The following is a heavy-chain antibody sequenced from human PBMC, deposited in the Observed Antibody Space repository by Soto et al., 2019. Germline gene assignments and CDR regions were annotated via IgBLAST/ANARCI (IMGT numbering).Heavy chain of an antibody. CDR2: IIPIFGTA. Sequence: SVKVSCKASGGTFSSYAISWVRQAPGQGLEWMGGIIPIFGTANYAQKFQGRVTITADESTSTAYMELSSLRSEDTAVYYCARAEFFKYYDFWSGYYNYGMDVWGQGTTVTVSS. CDR3: ARAEFFKYYDFWSGYYNYGMDV. J-gene: IGHJ6*02. D-gene: IGHD3-3*01. CDR1: GGTFSSYA. V-gene: IGHV1-69*13.